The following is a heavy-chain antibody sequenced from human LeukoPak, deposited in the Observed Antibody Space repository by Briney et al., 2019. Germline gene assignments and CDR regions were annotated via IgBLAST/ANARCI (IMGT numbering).Heavy chain of an antibody. CDR1: GGSISSSSYY. CDR2: IYYSGST. Sequence: PSETLSLTCTVSGGSISSSSYYWGWIRQPPGKGLEWIGSIYYSGSTYYNPSLKSRVTISVDTSKNQFSLKLSYVTAADTAVYYCATLKMTTAVWGQGTLVTVSS. J-gene: IGHJ4*02. D-gene: IGHD4-23*01. V-gene: IGHV4-39*01. CDR3: ATLKMTTAV.